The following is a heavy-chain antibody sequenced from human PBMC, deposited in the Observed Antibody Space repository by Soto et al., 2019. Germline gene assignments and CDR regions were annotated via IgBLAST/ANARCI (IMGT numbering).Heavy chain of an antibody. V-gene: IGHV4-30-4*01. CDR2: IYDGGTT. CDR3: ARFGDYGFDY. CDR1: GGSISSAAYC. Sequence: PSETLSLTCTVSGGSISSAAYCWSWIRQSPDKGLEWIGHIYDGGTTYSSPSLKGRVTISADTSETQFSLKLNSVSAADTAMYYCARFGDYGFDYWGQGALVTVSS. D-gene: IGHD4-17*01. J-gene: IGHJ4*02.